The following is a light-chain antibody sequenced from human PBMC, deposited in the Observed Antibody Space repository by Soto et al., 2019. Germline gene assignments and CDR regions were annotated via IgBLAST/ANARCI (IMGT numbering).Light chain of an antibody. CDR2: EVN. J-gene: IGLJ1*01. CDR1: SRDVGSYNR. CDR3: HAYTTSSTYV. V-gene: IGLV2-18*02. Sequence: SVLTPTPSVAWSPGQLVAISCNGTSRDVGSYNRVSWYQQAPGTAPKLMIYEVNNRPSGVPDRFSGSKSGNTASLTISGLQPEAEADYYCHAYTTSSTYVFGTGTKLTVL.